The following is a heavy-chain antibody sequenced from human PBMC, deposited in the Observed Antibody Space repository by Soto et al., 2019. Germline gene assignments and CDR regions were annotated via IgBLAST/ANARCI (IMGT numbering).Heavy chain of an antibody. V-gene: IGHV4-38-2*02. CDR2: IYHSGST. D-gene: IGHD6-13*01. Sequence: SETLSLTCTVSGGAVSSGYYWGWIRQSPGKGLEWIGSIYHSGSTYYNPSLKSRVIISVDTSKNQFSLKLSSVTAADTAVYYCARLAPIAAADGMDVWGQGTTVTVSS. CDR3: ARLAPIAAADGMDV. J-gene: IGHJ6*02. CDR1: GGAVSSGYY.